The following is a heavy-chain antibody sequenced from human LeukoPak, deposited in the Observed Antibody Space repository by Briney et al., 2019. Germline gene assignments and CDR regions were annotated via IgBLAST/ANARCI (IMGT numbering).Heavy chain of an antibody. D-gene: IGHD3-16*01. J-gene: IGHJ4*02. CDR2: ITSNSATI. CDR1: GFTFSVYS. Sequence: GGSLRLSCAASGFTFSVYSMNWVRQPPGMGLEWVSYITSNSATIQYADSVKGRFTISRDNAKNSLSLQMNSLRDEDTAVYYCARSVGGHFDSWGQGMLVTVSS. CDR3: ARSVGGHFDS. V-gene: IGHV3-48*02.